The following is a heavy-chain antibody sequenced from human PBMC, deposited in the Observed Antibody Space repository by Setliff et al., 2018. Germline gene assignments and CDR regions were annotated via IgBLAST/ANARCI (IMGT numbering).Heavy chain of an antibody. CDR2: ISTSGNT. J-gene: IGHJ1*01. D-gene: IGHD3-10*01. CDR1: GGSIINSYY. CDR3: ARVDFTMLQGVLGQ. Sequence: SETLSLTCTVSGGSIINSYYWSWIRQPAGKGLEWIGRISTSGNTNYNPSLKSRVTVSLDTSKNQFSLKLTSMTAADTAVYYCARVDFTMLQGVLGQWGQGTLVTVSS. V-gene: IGHV4-4*07.